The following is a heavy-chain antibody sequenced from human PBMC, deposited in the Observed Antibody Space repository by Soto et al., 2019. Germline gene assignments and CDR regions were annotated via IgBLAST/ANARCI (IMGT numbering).Heavy chain of an antibody. D-gene: IGHD4-17*01. Sequence: GGSLRLSCAASGFTFSSYGMHWVRQAPGKGLEWVAVIWYDGSNKYYADSVKGRFTISRDNSKNTLYLQMNSLRAEDTAVYYCARSAYGDPSPDYWGQGTLVTVSS. CDR1: GFTFSSYG. CDR2: IWYDGSNK. V-gene: IGHV3-33*01. J-gene: IGHJ4*02. CDR3: ARSAYGDPSPDY.